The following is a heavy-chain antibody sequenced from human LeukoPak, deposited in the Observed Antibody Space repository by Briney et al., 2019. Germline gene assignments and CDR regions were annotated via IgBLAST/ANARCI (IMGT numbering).Heavy chain of an antibody. V-gene: IGHV3-48*03. J-gene: IGHJ5*02. D-gene: IGHD6-13*01. CDR3: AREAIAAAFDP. CDR2: ISSSGSTI. CDR1: GFTFSSYE. Sequence: GSLRLSCAASGFTFSSYEMNWVRQAPGEGLEWVSYISSSGSTIYYADSVKGRFTISRDNAKNSLYLQMNSLRAEDTAVYYCAREAIAAAFDPWGQGTLVTVSS.